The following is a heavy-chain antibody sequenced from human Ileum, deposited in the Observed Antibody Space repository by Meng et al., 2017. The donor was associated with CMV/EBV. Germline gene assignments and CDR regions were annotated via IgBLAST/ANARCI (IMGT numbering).Heavy chain of an antibody. CDR3: VRGDGSIHASRLLDY. CDR2: IRQDGSDR. V-gene: IGHV3-7*01. J-gene: IGHJ4*02. D-gene: IGHD2-15*01. CDR1: GFSFSTYW. Sequence: GESLKISCAASGFSFSTYWMSWVRQAPGYGLQWLANIRQDGSDRYYVDSVRGRFTISRDNAQNSLYLQINSLRAEDSAVYYCVRGDGSIHASRLLDYWGQGTLVTVSS.